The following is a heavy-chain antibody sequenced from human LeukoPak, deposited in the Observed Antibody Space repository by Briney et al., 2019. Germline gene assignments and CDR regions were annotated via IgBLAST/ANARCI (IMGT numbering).Heavy chain of an antibody. Sequence: KPSETLSLTCAVYGGSFSGYYWSWIRQPPGKGLEWIGEINHSGSTNYNPSLKSRVTISVDTSKNQFSLKLSSVTAADTAVYYCARTYYYDSSGYQPWGQGTLVTVSS. V-gene: IGHV4-34*01. D-gene: IGHD3-22*01. CDR3: ARTYYYDSSGYQP. CDR2: INHSGST. J-gene: IGHJ4*02. CDR1: GGSFSGYY.